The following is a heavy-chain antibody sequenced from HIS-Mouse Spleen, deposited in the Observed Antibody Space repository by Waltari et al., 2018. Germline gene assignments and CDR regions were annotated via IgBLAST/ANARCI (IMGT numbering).Heavy chain of an antibody. V-gene: IGHV4-59*01. J-gene: IGHJ2*01. CDR2: YYSGST. CDR3: ARASRDLLLPRYFDL. CDR1: GGSISSYY. Sequence: QVQLQESGPGLVKPSETLSLTCTVSGGSISSYYWSWIRTPPGKELEWIGYYSGSTNYNPSLKSRVTISVDTSKNQFSLKLSSVTAADTAVYYCARASRDLLLPRYFDLWGRGTLVTVSS.